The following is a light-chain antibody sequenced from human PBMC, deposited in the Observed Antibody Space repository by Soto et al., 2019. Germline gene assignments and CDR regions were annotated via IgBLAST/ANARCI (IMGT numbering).Light chain of an antibody. CDR2: DTS. V-gene: IGLV7-46*01. CDR1: TGAVTSAHY. J-gene: IGLJ2*01. CDR3: FLSYSGARKV. Sequence: QSAVTQEPSLTVSPGETVTLTCGSSTGAVTSAHYPYWFQQRPGQAPRTLIYDTSNKHSRTPARFSGSLLGGKAALTLSGAQPEDEAEYYCFLSYSGARKVFGGGTKLTVL.